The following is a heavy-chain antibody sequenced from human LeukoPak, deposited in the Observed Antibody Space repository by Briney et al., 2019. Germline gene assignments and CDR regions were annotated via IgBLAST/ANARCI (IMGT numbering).Heavy chain of an antibody. V-gene: IGHV3-33*01. D-gene: IGHD4-23*01. J-gene: IGHJ3*01. CDR2: IWYDGSKK. CDR1: GFIFSSYG. CDR3: ARHDYHSNSDAFDV. Sequence: PGGSLRLSCAASGFIFSSYGMHWVRQTPDKGLEWVAVIWYDGSKKYYADSVKGRFTISRDNSKNTLYLEMNSLRAEDTAVYYCARHDYHSNSDAFDVWGQGTMVTVSS.